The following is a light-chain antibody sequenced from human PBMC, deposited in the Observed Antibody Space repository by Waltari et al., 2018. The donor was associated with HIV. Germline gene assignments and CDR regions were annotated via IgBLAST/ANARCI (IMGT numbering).Light chain of an antibody. CDR3: QQYGSSLLT. V-gene: IGKV3-20*01. Sequence: EIVLTQSPGTLSSSPGETATLSCRASQSVSTNYLAWYQQNPGQAPRLLIYGTSSRATGIPDRFSGSGSGTDFTLTISRLEPEDFAVYYCQQYGSSLLTFGGGTKVEIK. J-gene: IGKJ4*01. CDR1: QSVSTNY. CDR2: GTS.